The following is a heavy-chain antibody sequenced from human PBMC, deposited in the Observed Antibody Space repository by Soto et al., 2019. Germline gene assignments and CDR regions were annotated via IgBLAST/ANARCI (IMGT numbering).Heavy chain of an antibody. CDR3: AKDRGGDLKAFEI. D-gene: IGHD3-10*01. Sequence: EVQLVESGGGLVKPGGSLRLSCAASGFTFSSYSMNWVRQAPGKGLEWVSSISSSSSYIYYADSVKGRFTIPRDNAKNSLYLQMNSLRVEDTALYYCAKDRGGDLKAFEIWGQGTMVTVSS. CDR1: GFTFSSYS. V-gene: IGHV3-21*01. CDR2: ISSSSSYI. J-gene: IGHJ3*02.